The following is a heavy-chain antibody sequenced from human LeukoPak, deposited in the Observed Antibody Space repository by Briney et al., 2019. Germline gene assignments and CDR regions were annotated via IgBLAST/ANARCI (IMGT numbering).Heavy chain of an antibody. CDR1: GYTFSSFP. D-gene: IGHD6-13*01. J-gene: IGHJ4*02. CDR3: ARDPGYRNRFYSHPLMDY. CDR2: MDTKNGFT. Sequence: ASVKVSCKASGYTFSSFPITWVRQVPGQGLEWMGWMDTKNGFTNYAEKFQGRVTMTTDTSTSTAYMELRGLGSDDTALYFCARDPGYRNRFYSHPLMDYWGQGTLVIVSS. V-gene: IGHV1-18*01.